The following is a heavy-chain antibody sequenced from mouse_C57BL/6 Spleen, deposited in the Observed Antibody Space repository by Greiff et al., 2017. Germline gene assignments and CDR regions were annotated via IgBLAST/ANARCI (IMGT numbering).Heavy chain of an antibody. CDR2: IDPSDSYT. V-gene: IGHV1-69*01. J-gene: IGHJ2*01. D-gene: IGHD4-1*01. Sequence: VKLQQPGAELVMPGASVKLSCKASGYTFTSYWMHWVKQRPGQGLEWIGEIDPSDSYTNYNQKFKGKSTLTVDKSSSTAYMQLSSLTSEDSAVYYCARRGGTPYFDYWGQGTTLTVSS. CDR3: ARRGGTPYFDY. CDR1: GYTFTSYW.